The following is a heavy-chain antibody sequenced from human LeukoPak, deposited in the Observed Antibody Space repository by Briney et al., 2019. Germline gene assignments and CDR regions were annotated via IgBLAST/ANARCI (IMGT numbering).Heavy chain of an antibody. CDR3: ARDEEYYFDY. Sequence: MHWVRQAPGQGLEWMGWINPNSGGTNYAQKFQGRVTMTRDTSISTAYMELSRLRSDDTAVYYCARDEEYYFDYWGQGTLVTVSS. CDR2: INPNSGGT. V-gene: IGHV1-2*02. J-gene: IGHJ4*02.